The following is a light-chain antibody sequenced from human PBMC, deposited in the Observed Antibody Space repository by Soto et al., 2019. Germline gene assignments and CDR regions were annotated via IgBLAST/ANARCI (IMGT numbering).Light chain of an antibody. CDR3: QQANNFLLT. Sequence: IQMTQSPSFVSASVGDTVTITCRARQNSRSYVAWYQKTPGKAPNLLSSAASTVQSGVPPKFSGSGTGTDFTLAISSLQTEDSATYYCQQANNFLLTFDEGTEVEI. J-gene: IGKJ4*02. V-gene: IGKV1-12*01. CDR1: QNSRSY. CDR2: AAS.